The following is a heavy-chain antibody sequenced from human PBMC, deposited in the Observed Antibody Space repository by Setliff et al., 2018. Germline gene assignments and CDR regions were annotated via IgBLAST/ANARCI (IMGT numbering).Heavy chain of an antibody. CDR2: IHPGDSDI. D-gene: IGHD3-10*01. J-gene: IGHJ4*02. CDR1: GYRFTNSW. V-gene: IGHV5-51*01. Sequence: GESLKISCKGSGYRFTNSWIGWVRQMPGKGLEWMGIIHPGDSDIRYGPSFQGQVTISADKSINTAYLQWVGLKASDTAMYYCAVLQVPLAAPAHFEFWGQGTQVTVSS. CDR3: AVLQVPLAAPAHFEF.